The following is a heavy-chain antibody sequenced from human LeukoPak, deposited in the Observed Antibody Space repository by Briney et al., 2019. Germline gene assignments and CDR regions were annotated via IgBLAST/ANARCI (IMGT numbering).Heavy chain of an antibody. Sequence: GASVKVSCKASGYTFTSYGISWVRQAPGQGLEWMGWISAYNGNTNYAQKLQGRVTMTTDTSTSTAYMELRSLRSEDTAVYYCAGDGSGPRDYYYHMDVWGKGTTVTVSS. V-gene: IGHV1-18*01. CDR1: GYTFTSYG. CDR3: AGDGSGPRDYYYHMDV. D-gene: IGHD3-10*01. CDR2: ISAYNGNT. J-gene: IGHJ6*03.